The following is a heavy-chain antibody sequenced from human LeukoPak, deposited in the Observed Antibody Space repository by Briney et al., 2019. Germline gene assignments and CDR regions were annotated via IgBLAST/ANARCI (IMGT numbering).Heavy chain of an antibody. CDR3: ARTYYYDSSGYWASNAFDI. CDR2: IYPGDSDT. Sequence: GESLKISCKGSVYSFTSYWIGWVRQMPGKGLEWMGIIYPGDSDTRYSPSSQGQVTISADKSISTAYLQWSSLKASDTAVYYCARTYYYDSSGYWASNAFDIWGQGTMVTVSS. D-gene: IGHD3-22*01. V-gene: IGHV5-51*01. CDR1: VYSFTSYW. J-gene: IGHJ3*02.